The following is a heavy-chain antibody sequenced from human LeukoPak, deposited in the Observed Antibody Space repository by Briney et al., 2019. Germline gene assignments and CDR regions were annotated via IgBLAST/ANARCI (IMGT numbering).Heavy chain of an antibody. V-gene: IGHV3-15*01. CDR2: IKSKTDGGTT. J-gene: IGHJ4*02. D-gene: IGHD6-6*01. Sequence: GGSLRLSCAASGFTFSNAWMSWVRQAPGKGLEWVGRIKSKTDGGTTDYAAPVKGRFTISRDDSKNTLYLQMNSLKTEDTAVYYCTTDSDTAARPADYWGQGTLVTVSS. CDR1: GFTFSNAW. CDR3: TTDSDTAARPADY.